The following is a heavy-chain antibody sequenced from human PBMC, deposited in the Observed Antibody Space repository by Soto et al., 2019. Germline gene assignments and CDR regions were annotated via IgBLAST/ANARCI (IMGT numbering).Heavy chain of an antibody. Sequence: EVQLLESGGGLVQPGGSLRLSCAASGFTFSSYAMNWVRQAPGKGLDWVSAISGSGGSTYYADSVKGRFPISRDNSKNTLYLQMDRLSGEDTAVYYCAKELDSSGYYSGGLDYWGQGTLVTVSS. V-gene: IGHV3-23*01. D-gene: IGHD3-22*01. CDR2: ISGSGGST. CDR1: GFTFSSYA. CDR3: AKELDSSGYYSGGLDY. J-gene: IGHJ4*02.